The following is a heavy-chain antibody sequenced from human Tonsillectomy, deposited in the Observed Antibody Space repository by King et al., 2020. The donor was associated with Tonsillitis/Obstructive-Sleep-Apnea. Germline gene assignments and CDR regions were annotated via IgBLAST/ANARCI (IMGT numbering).Heavy chain of an antibody. V-gene: IGHV3-49*03. CDR2: IRTKAYGGTT. Sequence: DVQLVESGGGLVQPGRSRRLYCSASGFTFGDYAMNWFRQAPGKGLEWVGFIRTKAYGGTTEYAASVKGRFTISRDDSKSIAYLQMNSLKIEDTAVYYCARDRRQLWSVVDHWGQGTLVTVSS. CDR3: ARDRRQLWSVVDH. J-gene: IGHJ4*02. CDR1: GFTFGDYA. D-gene: IGHD5-18*01.